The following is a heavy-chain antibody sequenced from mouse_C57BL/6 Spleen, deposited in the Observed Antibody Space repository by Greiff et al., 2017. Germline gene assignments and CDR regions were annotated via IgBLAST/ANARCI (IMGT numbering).Heavy chain of an antibody. Sequence: QVQLKESGPELVKPGDSVKISCKASGYAFSSSWMNWVKQRPGKGLEWIGRIYPGDGDTNYNGKVKGKATLTADKSSSTAYMQLSSLTSEDSAVYFCARDYGNYEKGAMDYWGQGTSVTVSS. D-gene: IGHD2-1*01. CDR1: GYAFSSSW. CDR3: ARDYGNYEKGAMDY. CDR2: IYPGDGDT. J-gene: IGHJ4*01. V-gene: IGHV1-82*01.